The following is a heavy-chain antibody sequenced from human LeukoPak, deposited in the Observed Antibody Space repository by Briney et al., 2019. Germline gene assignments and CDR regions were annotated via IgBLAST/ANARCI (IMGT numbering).Heavy chain of an antibody. CDR2: INPNSGGT. CDR3: ARGTYYYDSSGYSWVGDI. J-gene: IGHJ3*02. Sequence: GASVKVSCKASGYTFTGYYMHWVRQAPGQGLEWMGWINPNSGGTNYAQKFQGRVTMTRDTSISTAYMELSRLRSDDTAVYYCARGTYYYDSSGYSWVGDIWDQGTMVTVSS. CDR1: GYTFTGYY. D-gene: IGHD3-22*01. V-gene: IGHV1-2*02.